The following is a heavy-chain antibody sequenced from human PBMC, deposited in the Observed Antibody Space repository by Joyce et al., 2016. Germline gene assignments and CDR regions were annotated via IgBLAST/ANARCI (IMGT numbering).Heavy chain of an antibody. Sequence: EVQLVESGGGLVQPGGSLRPSCAASGFTFTNSWMTWVRQAPGKGLEWVTNIKEDGTEKYYLDSVEGRFTISRDNAKNSLYLQMNSLRADDTAVYYCARGRSLDVWGQGTTVTVSS. CDR3: ARGRSLDV. CDR2: IKEDGTEK. CDR1: GFTFTNSW. J-gene: IGHJ6*02. V-gene: IGHV3-7*03.